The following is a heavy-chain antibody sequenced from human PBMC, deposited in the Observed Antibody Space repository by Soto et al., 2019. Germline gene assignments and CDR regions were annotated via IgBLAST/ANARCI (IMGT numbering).Heavy chain of an antibody. V-gene: IGHV3-33*01. CDR1: GFTFSSYG. Sequence: QVQLVESGGGVVQPGRSLRLSCAASGFTFSSYGMHWVRQAPGKGLEWVAGIWYDGSNKYYADSVKGRFTISRDNSKNTRYLQMNSLRAEDTAVYYCARVRFDYWGQGTLVTVSS. CDR3: ARVRFDY. CDR2: IWYDGSNK. J-gene: IGHJ4*02.